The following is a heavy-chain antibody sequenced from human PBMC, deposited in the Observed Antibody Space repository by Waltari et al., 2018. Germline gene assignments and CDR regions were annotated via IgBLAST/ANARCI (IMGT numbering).Heavy chain of an antibody. CDR3: AKEGSSGWYSYRTFDY. CDR1: GGSISSYY. J-gene: IGHJ4*02. V-gene: IGHV4-4*07. Sequence: QVQLQESGPGLVKPSETLSLTCTVSGGSISSYYWSWIRQPAGKGLEWIGRIYTSGGTTYNPSLKSRVTMSVDTSKNQFSLKLSSVTAEDTAVYYCAKEGSSGWYSYRTFDYWGQGTLVTVSS. D-gene: IGHD6-19*01. CDR2: IYTSGGT.